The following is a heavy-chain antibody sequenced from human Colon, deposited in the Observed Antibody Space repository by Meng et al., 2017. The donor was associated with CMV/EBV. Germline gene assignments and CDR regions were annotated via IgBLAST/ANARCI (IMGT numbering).Heavy chain of an antibody. J-gene: IGHJ6*02. CDR2: INHSGST. D-gene: IGHD3-3*01. CDR3: ARGVPVLRFLEWLLHGMDV. V-gene: IGHV4-34*01. Sequence: ESLKISCAVYGGSFSGYYWSWIRQPPGKGLEWIGEINHSGSTNYNPSLKSRVTISVDTSKNQFSLKLSSVTAADTAVYYCARGVPVLRFLEWLLHGMDVWGQGTTVTVSS. CDR1: GGSFSGYY.